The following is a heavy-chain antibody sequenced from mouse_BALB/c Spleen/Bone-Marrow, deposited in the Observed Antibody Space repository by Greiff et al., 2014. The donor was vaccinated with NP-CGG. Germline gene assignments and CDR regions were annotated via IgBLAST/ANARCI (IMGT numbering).Heavy chain of an antibody. Sequence: VQLKESGPDLVKPGASVKISCRASGYSFTGYYMYWVKQSHGKSLEWIGRVNPNNGDISYNQKFKGKAILTVDKSSSTAYMELRSLTSEDSAVYYCARSTATGFAYWGQGTLVTVSA. CDR1: GYSFTGYY. CDR3: ARSTATGFAY. J-gene: IGHJ3*01. D-gene: IGHD1-2*01. V-gene: IGHV1-26*01. CDR2: VNPNNGDI.